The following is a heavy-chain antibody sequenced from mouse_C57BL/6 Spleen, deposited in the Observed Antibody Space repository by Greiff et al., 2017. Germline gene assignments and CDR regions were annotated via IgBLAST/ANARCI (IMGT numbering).Heavy chain of an antibody. CDR1: GYAFSSSW. J-gene: IGHJ3*01. Sequence: VQLQQSGPELVKPGASVKISCKASGYAFSSSWMNWVKQRPGKGLEWIGRIYPGDGDTNYNGKFKGKATLTADKSSSTAYMQLSSQTSEDSAVYFCARGDGTNWFAYWGQGTLVTVSA. CDR3: ARGDGTNWFAY. D-gene: IGHD4-1*01. CDR2: IYPGDGDT. V-gene: IGHV1-82*01.